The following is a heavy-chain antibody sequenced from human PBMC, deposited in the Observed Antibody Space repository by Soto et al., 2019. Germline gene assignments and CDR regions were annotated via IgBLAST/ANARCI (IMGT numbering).Heavy chain of an antibody. J-gene: IGHJ3*02. V-gene: IGHV4-59*12. CDR1: GGSISSYY. CDR2: IYYSGST. CDR3: ARVLGNDAFDI. Sequence: SETLSLTCTVSGGSISSYYWSWIRQPPGKGLEWIGYIYYSGSTNYNPSLKSRVTISVDTSKNQFSLKLSSVTAADTVVYYCARVLGNDAFDIWGQGTMVTVSS. D-gene: IGHD3-3*02.